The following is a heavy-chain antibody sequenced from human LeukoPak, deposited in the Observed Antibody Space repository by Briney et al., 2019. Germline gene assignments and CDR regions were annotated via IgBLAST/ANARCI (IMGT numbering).Heavy chain of an antibody. D-gene: IGHD2-2*01. CDR1: GFTFSSYA. CDR2: FSGSGGST. V-gene: IGHV3-23*01. CDR3: AKESRYCSSTSCYLGIYYYYGMDV. Sequence: GGSLRLSCAASGFTFSSYAMSWVRQAPGKGLEWISAFSGSGGSTYYADSVKGRFTISRDNSKNTLYLQMNSLRAEDTAVYYCAKESRYCSSTSCYLGIYYYYGMDVWGQGTTVTVSS. J-gene: IGHJ6*02.